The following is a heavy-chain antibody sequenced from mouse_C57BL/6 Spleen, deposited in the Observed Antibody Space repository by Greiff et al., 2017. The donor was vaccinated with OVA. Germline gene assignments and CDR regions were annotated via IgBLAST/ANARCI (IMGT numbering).Heavy chain of an antibody. CDR2: IYPGSGNT. CDR3: ARERGYDGAWFAY. D-gene: IGHD2-2*01. CDR1: GYTFTDYY. V-gene: IGHV1-76*01. Sequence: QVQLQQSGAELVRPGASVTLSCKASGYTFTDYYINWVKQRPGQGLEWIARIYPGSGNTYYNEKFKGKATLTAEKSSSTAYMQLSSLTSEDSAVYFCARERGYDGAWFAYWGQGTLVTVSA. J-gene: IGHJ3*01.